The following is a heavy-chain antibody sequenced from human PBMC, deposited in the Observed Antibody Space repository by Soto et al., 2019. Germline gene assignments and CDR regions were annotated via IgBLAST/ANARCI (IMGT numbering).Heavy chain of an antibody. Sequence: GGSLRLSCAASGFTVSSNYMSWVRQAPGKGLEWVSVIYSGGSTYYADSVKGRFTISRDNSKNTLYLQMKSLRAEDTAVYYCARDLYDFWSGDYGMDVWGQGTTVTVSS. CDR2: IYSGGST. CDR1: GFTVSSNY. J-gene: IGHJ6*02. V-gene: IGHV3-53*01. D-gene: IGHD3-3*01. CDR3: ARDLYDFWSGDYGMDV.